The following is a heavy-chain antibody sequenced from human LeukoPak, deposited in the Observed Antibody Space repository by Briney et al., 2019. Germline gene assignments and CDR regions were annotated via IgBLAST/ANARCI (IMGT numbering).Heavy chain of an antibody. CDR3: ARDPRFGLTYTYHYMDV. CDR1: GFTFSSYA. V-gene: IGHV3-21*01. CDR2: ISTTSKYI. J-gene: IGHJ6*03. Sequence: AGGSLRLSCAASGFTFSSYAMSWVRQAPGQGLEWVSSISTTSKYIYYADSVRGQFTISRDNGRNSLFLHMNSLGAEDTAVYFCARDPRFGLTYTYHYMDVWGKGTTVTVS. D-gene: IGHD3/OR15-3a*01.